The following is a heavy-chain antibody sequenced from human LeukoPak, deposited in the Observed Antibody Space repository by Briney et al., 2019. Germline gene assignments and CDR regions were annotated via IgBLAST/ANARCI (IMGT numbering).Heavy chain of an antibody. CDR1: GGSISSYY. D-gene: IGHD6-13*01. J-gene: IGHJ4*02. V-gene: IGHV4-34*01. Sequence: SETLSLTCTVSGGSISSYYWSWIRQPPGKGLEWIGEINHSGSTNYNPSLKSRVTISVDTSKNQFSLKLSSVTAADTAVYYCARLPKRWFQVVAAAGTKQTFDYWGQGTLVTVSS. CDR2: INHSGST. CDR3: ARLPKRWFQVVAAAGTKQTFDY.